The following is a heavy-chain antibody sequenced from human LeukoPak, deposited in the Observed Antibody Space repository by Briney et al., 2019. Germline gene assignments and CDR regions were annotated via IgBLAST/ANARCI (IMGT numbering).Heavy chain of an antibody. J-gene: IGHJ4*02. V-gene: IGHV1-46*01. D-gene: IGHD3-9*01. Sequence: ASVKVSCKASGYTFTSYYMHWVRQAPGQGLEWMGIINPSGGSTSYAQKFQGRVTMTRDTSTSTVYMELSSLRSEDTAVYYCAREDDILTGYPYFDYWGQGTLVTVSS. CDR2: INPSGGST. CDR1: GYTFTSYY. CDR3: AREDDILTGYPYFDY.